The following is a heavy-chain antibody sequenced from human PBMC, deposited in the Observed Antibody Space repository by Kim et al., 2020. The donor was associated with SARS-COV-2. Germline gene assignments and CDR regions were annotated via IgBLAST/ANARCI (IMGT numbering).Heavy chain of an antibody. J-gene: IGHJ4*01. Sequence: GGSLRLSCAASGFTFDDYAMHWVRQAPGKGLEWVSGISWNSGSIGYADSVKGRFTISRDNAKNSLYLQMNSLRAEDTALYYCAKGGVPDYGDGYFDYWG. V-gene: IGHV3-9*01. CDR3: AKGGVPDYGDGYFDY. CDR1: GFTFDDYA. D-gene: IGHD4-17*01. CDR2: ISWNSGSI.